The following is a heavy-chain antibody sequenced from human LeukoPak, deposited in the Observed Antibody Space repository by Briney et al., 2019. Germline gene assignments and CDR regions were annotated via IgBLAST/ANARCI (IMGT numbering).Heavy chain of an antibody. V-gene: IGHV4-34*01. J-gene: IGHJ4*02. CDR2: IYHSGST. CDR1: GGSFNAYS. D-gene: IGHD3-22*01. CDR3: ARDRGSRHRFYYYDSSGYELDY. Sequence: SETLSLTCAVSGGSFNAYSWSWVRQPPGKGLEWVGEIYHSGSTNYNPSLKSRVTISVDKSKNQFSLKLSSVTAADTAVYYCARDRGSRHRFYYYDSSGYELDYWGQGTLVTVSS.